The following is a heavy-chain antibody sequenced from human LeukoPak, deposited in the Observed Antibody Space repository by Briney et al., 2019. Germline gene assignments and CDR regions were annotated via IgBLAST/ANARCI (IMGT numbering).Heavy chain of an antibody. V-gene: IGHV3-21*01. CDR1: GFPFSSYS. CDR3: ASQLMVADY. J-gene: IGHJ4*02. CDR2: ISSSSSYI. D-gene: IGHD2-8*01. Sequence: GSLRLSFAASGFPFSSYSMNWGRPAPGKGLEWVSSISSSSSYIYYADSVKGRFTISRDNAKNSLYLQMNSLRAEDTAVYYCASQLMVADYWGQGTLVTVSS.